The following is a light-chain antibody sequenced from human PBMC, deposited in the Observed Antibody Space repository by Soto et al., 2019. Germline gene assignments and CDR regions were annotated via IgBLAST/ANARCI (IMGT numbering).Light chain of an antibody. J-gene: IGKJ3*01. V-gene: IGKV3-20*01. CDR2: GAS. CDR3: QNFGDSPFT. Sequence: EIVLMQSPDPLSLSPGERATLSCRASETISSHYIAWYQQKPGQAPRLLIFGASTRATCIPDRFSGSWSGTDFTLTISRLEHEDFAVYYCQNFGDSPFTFGPGTKVDIK. CDR1: ETISSHY.